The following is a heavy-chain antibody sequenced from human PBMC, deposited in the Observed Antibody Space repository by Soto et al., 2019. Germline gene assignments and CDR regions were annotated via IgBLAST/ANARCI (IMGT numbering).Heavy chain of an antibody. CDR2: ISYDGSNK. J-gene: IGHJ3*02. Sequence: GGSLRLSCAASGFTFSSYGMHWVRQAPGKGLEWVAVISYDGSNKYYADSVKGRFTISRDNSKNTLYLQMNSLRAEDTAVYYCAKGGQYYYDSSGYYRNHRGAFDIWGQGTMVTVSS. V-gene: IGHV3-30*18. CDR1: GFTFSSYG. CDR3: AKGGQYYYDSSGYYRNHRGAFDI. D-gene: IGHD3-22*01.